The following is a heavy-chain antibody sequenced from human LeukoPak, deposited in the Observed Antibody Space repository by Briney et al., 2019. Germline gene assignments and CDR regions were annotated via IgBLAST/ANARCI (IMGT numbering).Heavy chain of an antibody. Sequence: LSLTCAVSGGSISSSNWWTWVRQPPGKGLEWVSYISSGGSTTHYGDSVKGRFTISRDNAKNSLYLQMNSLRAEDTAVYYCARGRRPDAFDSWGQGTRVTVSS. CDR1: GGSISSSN. J-gene: IGHJ3*02. V-gene: IGHV3-48*03. CDR2: ISSGGSTT. CDR3: ARGRRPDAFDS.